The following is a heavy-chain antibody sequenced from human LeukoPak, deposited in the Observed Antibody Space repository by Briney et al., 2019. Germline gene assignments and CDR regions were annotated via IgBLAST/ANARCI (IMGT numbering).Heavy chain of an antibody. J-gene: IGHJ3*02. V-gene: IGHV3-7*04. CDR3: ARAKRNAFDI. Sequence: PGGSLRLSCAVSGVNFSSYWMSWVRQAPGKGLEWVANIKQDGSEEYYVDSVKGRFTISTDNAKNSLYLQMNSLRAEDTAVYYCARAKRNAFDIWGQGTMVTVSS. CDR2: IKQDGSEE. CDR1: GVNFSSYW.